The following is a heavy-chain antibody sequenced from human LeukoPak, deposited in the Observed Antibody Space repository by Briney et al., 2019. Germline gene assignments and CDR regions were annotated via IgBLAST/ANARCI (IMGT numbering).Heavy chain of an antibody. CDR3: ARYRGDYVSLPSPFDY. D-gene: IGHD4-17*01. Sequence: VESLNISCNGSGYRFSYYWIGWVRQMPGQGLEWMGIISPDVSDTRYSPSFQGQVTISADESISTAFLHWSSLKASDTAMHYCARYRGDYVSLPSPFDYWGQGTLVTVSS. CDR2: ISPDVSDT. J-gene: IGHJ4*02. V-gene: IGHV5-51*01. CDR1: GYRFSYYW.